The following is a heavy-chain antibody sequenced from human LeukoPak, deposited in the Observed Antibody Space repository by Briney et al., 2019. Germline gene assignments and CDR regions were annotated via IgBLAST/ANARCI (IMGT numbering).Heavy chain of an antibody. CDR1: WFSVSNHY. J-gene: IGHJ4*02. V-gene: IGHV3-53*01. Sequence: PGGSLRLSCVVSWFSVSNHYMSWVRQAPGKGLEWVSVIYGGGDTYYADSVRGRFTISRDNFENTLFLQMDSLRAEDTAVYYCPRLLPSSHHFFDSWGQGALVTVSS. CDR2: IYGGGDT. D-gene: IGHD6-6*01. CDR3: PRLLPSSHHFFDS.